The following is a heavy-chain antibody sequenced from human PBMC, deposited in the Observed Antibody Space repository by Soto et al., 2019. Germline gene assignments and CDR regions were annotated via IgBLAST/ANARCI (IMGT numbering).Heavy chain of an antibody. CDR1: GGSISSSSYY. D-gene: IGHD5-18*01. CDR2: IYYSGST. V-gene: IGHV4-39*07. Sequence: SETLSLTCTVSGGSISSSSYYWGWLRQPPGKGLEWIGSIYYSGSTYYNPSLKSRVTISVDTSKNQFSLKLTSVTAADTAVYYCGMGYSFMYYMDVWGKGTTVTGSS. CDR3: GMGYSFMYYMDV. J-gene: IGHJ6*03.